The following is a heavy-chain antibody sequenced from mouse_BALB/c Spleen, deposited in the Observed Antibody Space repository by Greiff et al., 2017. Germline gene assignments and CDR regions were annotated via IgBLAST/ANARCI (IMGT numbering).Heavy chain of an antibody. D-gene: IGHD1-1*01. V-gene: IGHV1-54*01. CDR1: GYAFTNYL. CDR2: INPGSGGT. CDR3: ARKTTGYFDV. Sequence: VQLVESGAELVRPGTSVKVSCKASGYAFTNYLIEWVKQRPGQGLEWIGVINPGSGGTNYNEKFKGKATLTADKSSSTAYMQLSSLTSDDSAVYFCARKTTGYFDVWGAGTTVTVSS. J-gene: IGHJ1*01.